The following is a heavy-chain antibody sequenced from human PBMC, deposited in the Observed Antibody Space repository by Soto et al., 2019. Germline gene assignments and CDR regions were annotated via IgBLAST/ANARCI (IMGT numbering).Heavy chain of an antibody. J-gene: IGHJ4*02. Sequence: SETLSLTCSVSGDSISTSNYYWGWIRQPPGKGLEWIGHLFYIGGTYYNPSLKSRVSISVDTSKNEFSLKLTSITAADTAIYFCARRGRGAYLFDSWGQGILVTVSS. V-gene: IGHV4-39*01. CDR1: GDSISTSNYY. CDR2: LFYIGGT. CDR3: ARRGRGAYLFDS. D-gene: IGHD4-17*01.